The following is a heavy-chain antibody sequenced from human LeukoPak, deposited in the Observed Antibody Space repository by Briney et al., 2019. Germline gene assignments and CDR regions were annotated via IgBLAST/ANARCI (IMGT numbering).Heavy chain of an antibody. Sequence: GGSLRLSCTASGFSFSYYPMNWVRQAPGKGLEWVSLITSSSSHIYYVDSVKGRFTVSRDNAKNSLYLQMDSLRAEDTAIYYCARDRAITSDRNDDPEYAFDIWGQGTMVTVSS. CDR2: ITSSSSHI. D-gene: IGHD1-1*01. V-gene: IGHV3-21*01. CDR3: ARDRAITSDRNDDPEYAFDI. J-gene: IGHJ3*02. CDR1: GFSFSYYP.